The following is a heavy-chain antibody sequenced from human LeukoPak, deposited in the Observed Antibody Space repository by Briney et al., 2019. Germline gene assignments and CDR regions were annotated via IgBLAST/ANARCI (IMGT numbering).Heavy chain of an antibody. CDR1: GVSISSYY. J-gene: IGHJ4*02. CDR2: IYYSGST. Sequence: SETLSLTCTVSGVSISSYYWSWIRQPPGKGLEWIGHIYYSGSTNYNPSLKSRVTISIDTSKNQFSLRLSSVTAADTAVYYCARGAAGYSYGWGQGTLVTVSS. D-gene: IGHD5-18*01. V-gene: IGHV4-59*01. CDR3: ARGAAGYSYG.